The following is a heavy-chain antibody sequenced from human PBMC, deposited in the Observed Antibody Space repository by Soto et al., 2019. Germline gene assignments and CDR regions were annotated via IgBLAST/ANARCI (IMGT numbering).Heavy chain of an antibody. Sequence: EVHLVESGGGLVKPGGSLRLSCAVSGFPFSSCTMNWVRQALGKGLEWVSSISPSTSHIYYADSVKGRFTISRDNAKNSLFLQMNSLRAEDTAVYYCSGCSGGACHQNYGMDVWGQGTTVTVSS. V-gene: IGHV3-21*01. J-gene: IGHJ6*02. CDR2: ISPSTSHI. D-gene: IGHD2-15*01. CDR3: SGCSGGACHQNYGMDV. CDR1: GFPFSSCT.